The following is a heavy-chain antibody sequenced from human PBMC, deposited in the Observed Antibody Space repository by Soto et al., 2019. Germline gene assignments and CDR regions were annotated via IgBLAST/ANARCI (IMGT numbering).Heavy chain of an antibody. CDR3: ARGTPVFFDY. CDR1: GYSFMTYE. V-gene: IGHV1-3*01. Sequence: ASVKVSCKASGYSFMTYEMHWVRQAPGQRLEWMGWINVANGNTKYSQNFQGRVTLTRDTFASTANMELSSLRSEDTAVYYCARGTPVFFDYWGQETLVTVSS. J-gene: IGHJ4*02. CDR2: INVANGNT.